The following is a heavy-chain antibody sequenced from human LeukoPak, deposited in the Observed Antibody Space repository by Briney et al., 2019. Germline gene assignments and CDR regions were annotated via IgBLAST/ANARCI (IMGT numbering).Heavy chain of an antibody. D-gene: IGHD1-26*01. CDR3: ARQTSGSYRSPFSY. J-gene: IGHJ4*02. Sequence: ASVKVSCKASGYTFTSYGISWVRQAPGQGLEWMGWISAYNGNTNYAQKLQGRVTMTTDTSTSTAYMELRSLRSDDTAVYYCARQTSGSYRSPFSYWGQGTLVTVSS. CDR1: GYTFTSYG. CDR2: ISAYNGNT. V-gene: IGHV1-18*01.